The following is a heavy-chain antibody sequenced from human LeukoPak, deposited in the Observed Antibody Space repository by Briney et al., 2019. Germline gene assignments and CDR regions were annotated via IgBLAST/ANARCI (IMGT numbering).Heavy chain of an antibody. CDR2: ISGRDGDT. CDR3: AKGNIVVVPAASRRGAFDY. J-gene: IGHJ4*02. D-gene: IGHD2-2*01. Sequence: GSLRLSCAGSGFTFRSHAMSWVRQPPGKGLEWVSGISGRDGDTYYADSVKGRFTISRDNSKNTLYLQMNSLRAEDSALYYCAKGNIVVVPAASRRGAFDYWGQGTLVTVSS. CDR1: GFTFRSHA. V-gene: IGHV3-23*01.